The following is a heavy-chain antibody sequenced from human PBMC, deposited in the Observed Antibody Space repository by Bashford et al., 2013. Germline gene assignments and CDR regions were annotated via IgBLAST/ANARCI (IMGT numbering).Heavy chain of an antibody. V-gene: IGHV4-4*07. Sequence: SETLSLTCSVSGDFITSSYWSWIRQAAGKGLEWIGRVYPTVSTNYSPSLKSRVTISVDTSKNQFSLKLTSVTAADTAVYYCARFSGSGYDLYYFDYWGQGTLVTVSS. CDR1: GDFITSSY. D-gene: IGHD5-12*01. CDR2: VYPTVST. J-gene: IGHJ4*02. CDR3: ARFSGSGYDLYYFDY.